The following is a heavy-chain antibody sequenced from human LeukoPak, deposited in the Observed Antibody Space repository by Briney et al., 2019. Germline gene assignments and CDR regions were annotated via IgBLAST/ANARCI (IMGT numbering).Heavy chain of an antibody. J-gene: IGHJ4*02. D-gene: IGHD3-22*01. V-gene: IGHV3-23*01. Sequence: PGGSLRLSCSASGFTFSRFAMTWVRHLPGKGLEWVSTISGNGLQTFYAYSVKGRFSVSRDNSKNIVYLQMDSLRADDSALYSCAKDANYLDSSGYFIPLDYWGPGTLVTVAS. CDR1: GFTFSRFA. CDR3: AKDANYLDSSGYFIPLDY. CDR2: ISGNGLQT.